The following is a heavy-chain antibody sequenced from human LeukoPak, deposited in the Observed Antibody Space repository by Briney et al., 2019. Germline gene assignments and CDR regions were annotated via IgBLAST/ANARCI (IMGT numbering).Heavy chain of an antibody. CDR1: GFTFSSYW. V-gene: IGHV3-74*01. J-gene: IGHJ4*02. D-gene: IGHD3-10*01. CDR2: INSDGSST. CDR3: ASYYGSGSYFDY. Sequence: PGGSLRLSCVASGFTFSSYWMHWVRQAPGKGLVWVSRINSDGSSTSYADSVKGRFTISRDNAKNTLYLQMNSLRAEDTAVYYCASYYGSGSYFDYWGQGTLVTVSS.